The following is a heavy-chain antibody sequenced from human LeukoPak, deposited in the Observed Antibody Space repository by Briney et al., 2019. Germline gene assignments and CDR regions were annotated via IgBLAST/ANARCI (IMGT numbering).Heavy chain of an antibody. Sequence: ASVKVSCKASGYTFTSYDINWVRQATGQGLEWMGWMNPNSGNTGYAQKFQGRVTMTRNTSISTAYMELSSLRSEDTAVYYCARGRVGITGTNYDYWGQGTLVTVSS. J-gene: IGHJ4*02. V-gene: IGHV1-8*01. CDR3: ARGRVGITGTNYDY. D-gene: IGHD1-7*01. CDR2: MNPNSGNT. CDR1: GYTFTSYD.